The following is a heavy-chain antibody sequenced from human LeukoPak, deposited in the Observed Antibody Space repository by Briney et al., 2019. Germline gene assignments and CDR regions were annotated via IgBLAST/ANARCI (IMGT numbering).Heavy chain of an antibody. D-gene: IGHD3-22*01. J-gene: IGHJ4*02. CDR1: GGSISSYY. Sequence: SETLSLTCTVSGGSISSYYWSWIRQPPGKGLEWIGYIYYSGSTNYNPSLKSRVTISVDTSKNQFSLKLTSVTAADTAVYYCARGLVGGYNFDYWGQGTLVTVSS. V-gene: IGHV4-59*12. CDR3: ARGLVGGYNFDY. CDR2: IYYSGST.